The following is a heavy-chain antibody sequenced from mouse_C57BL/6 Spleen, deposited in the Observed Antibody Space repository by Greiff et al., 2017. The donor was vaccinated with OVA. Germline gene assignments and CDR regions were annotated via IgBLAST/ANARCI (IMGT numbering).Heavy chain of an antibody. Sequence: EVQVVESGEGLVKPGGSLKLSCAASGFTFSSYAMSWVRQTPEKRLEWVAYISSGGDYIYYADTVKGRFTISRDNARNTLYLQMSSLKSEDTDMYYCTRGGGSYFDYWGQGTTLTVSS. J-gene: IGHJ2*01. D-gene: IGHD1-1*01. CDR2: ISSGGDYI. CDR3: TRGGGSYFDY. CDR1: GFTFSSYA. V-gene: IGHV5-9-1*02.